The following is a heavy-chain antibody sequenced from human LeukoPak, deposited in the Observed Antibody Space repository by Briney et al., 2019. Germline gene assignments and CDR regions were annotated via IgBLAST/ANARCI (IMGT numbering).Heavy chain of an antibody. CDR2: IYHSGST. V-gene: IGHV4-30-2*01. J-gene: IGHJ4*02. CDR1: GGSISSGGYY. Sequence: SETLSLTCTVSGGSISSGGYYWSWIRQPPGKVLEWLGYIYHSGSTYYNPSLKSRVTISVDRSKNQFSLKLSSVTAADTAVYYCARDLNDCSSTSCSPVIDYWGQGTLVTVSS. CDR3: ARDLNDCSSTSCSPVIDY. D-gene: IGHD2-2*01.